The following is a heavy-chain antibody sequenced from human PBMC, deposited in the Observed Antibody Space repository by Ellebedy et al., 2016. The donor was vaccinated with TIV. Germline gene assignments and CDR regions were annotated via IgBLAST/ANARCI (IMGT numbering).Heavy chain of an antibody. D-gene: IGHD1-1*01. J-gene: IGHJ4*02. CDR1: GFTFGAYT. CDR2: ITWDGGYT. CDR3: AAERLKFFDY. Sequence: GESLKISCAASGFTFGAYTMHWVRQPPGKGLEWVSFITWDGGYTVYADSVKGRFTISRDNSKNFLYLQMSSLRTEDAALYYCAAERLKFFDYWGRGVLVTVSS. V-gene: IGHV3-43*01.